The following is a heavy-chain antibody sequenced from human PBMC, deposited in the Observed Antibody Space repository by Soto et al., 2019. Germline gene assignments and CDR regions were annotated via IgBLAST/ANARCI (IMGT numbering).Heavy chain of an antibody. J-gene: IGHJ4*02. CDR3: ARGVVGATHHFDF. CDR2: ISAYNGNT. D-gene: IGHD1-26*01. Sequence: QVQLVPCGCEVKKPGASVKVSCKASGYTFTSYGFTWVRQAPGQGLEWMGWISAYNGNTNYAQMLQGRVTMTTDTSTSTAYMELRSLRSDDTAVYYCARGVVGATHHFDFWGQGTLVTVSS. CDR1: GYTFTSYG. V-gene: IGHV1-18*01.